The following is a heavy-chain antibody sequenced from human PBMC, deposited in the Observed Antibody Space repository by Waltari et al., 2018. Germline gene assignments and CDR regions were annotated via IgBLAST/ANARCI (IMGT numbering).Heavy chain of an antibody. Sequence: QVQLQQWGAGLLKPSDTLSLTCAVYGGSFRCYSWSWLRQSPGKGLVWIGEINHSGRTTYNPSLKSRVTISGDTSKNQFSLILSSVTVADTAVYYCSRGAYYAAYWGQGALVTVSS. CDR2: INHSGRT. CDR3: SRGAYYAAY. CDR1: GGSFRCYS. D-gene: IGHD3-3*01. J-gene: IGHJ4*02. V-gene: IGHV4-34*02.